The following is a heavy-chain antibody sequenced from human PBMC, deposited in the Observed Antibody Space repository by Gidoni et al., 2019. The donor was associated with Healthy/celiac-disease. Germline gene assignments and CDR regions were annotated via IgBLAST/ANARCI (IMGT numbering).Heavy chain of an antibody. CDR3: ACADVSSSLRGHFDY. CDR1: YGSYG. Sequence: YGSYGMHWVRQAPGKGLEWGAVIRYDGSNKYYADAVKGRFTISRDNSKNTLYLQMNSLRAEDTAVYYRACADVSSSLRGHFDYWGQGTLVTVSS. J-gene: IGHJ4*02. CDR2: IRYDGSNK. V-gene: IGHV3-33*01. D-gene: IGHD3-22*01.